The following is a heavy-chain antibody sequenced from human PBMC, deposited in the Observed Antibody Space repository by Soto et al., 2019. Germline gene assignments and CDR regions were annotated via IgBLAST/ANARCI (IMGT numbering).Heavy chain of an antibody. V-gene: IGHV4-59*01. CDR1: GGSISSYY. CDR3: ARSGGAVAGSSYYYYGMDV. J-gene: IGHJ6*02. Sequence: TSETLSLTCTVSGGSISSYYWSWIRQPPGKGLEWIGYIYYSGSTNYNPSLKSRVTISVDTSKNQFSLKLSSVTAADTAVYYCARSGGAVAGSSYYYYGMDVWGQGTTVTVSS. D-gene: IGHD6-19*01. CDR2: IYYSGST.